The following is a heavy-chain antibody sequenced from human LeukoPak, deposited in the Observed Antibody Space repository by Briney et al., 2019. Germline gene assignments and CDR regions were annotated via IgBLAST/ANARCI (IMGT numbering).Heavy chain of an antibody. D-gene: IGHD6-19*01. V-gene: IGHV1-18*01. CDR1: GFTFTSYG. CDR2: ISAYNGNT. CDR3: ASSSGWYGGFDP. J-gene: IGHJ5*02. Sequence: GASVKVSCKASGFTFTSYGISWVRQAPGPGLEWMGWISAYNGNTNCAQKLQGRVTMTTDTSTSTAYMELSRLRSDDTAVYYCASSSGWYGGFDPWGQGTLVTVSS.